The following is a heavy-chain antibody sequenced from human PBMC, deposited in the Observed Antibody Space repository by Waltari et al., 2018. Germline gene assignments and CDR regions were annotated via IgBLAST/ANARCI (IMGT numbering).Heavy chain of an antibody. Sequence: QLQLQESGPGLVKPSETLSLTCTVSGGSISSSSYYWGWIRQPPGKGLEWIGSIYYSGSTYYNPSLKSRVTISVDTSKNQFSLKLSPVTAADTAVYYCARPTSGWYALWGQGTLVTVSS. J-gene: IGHJ4*02. D-gene: IGHD6-19*01. V-gene: IGHV4-39*01. CDR2: IYYSGST. CDR1: GGSISSSSYY. CDR3: ARPTSGWYAL.